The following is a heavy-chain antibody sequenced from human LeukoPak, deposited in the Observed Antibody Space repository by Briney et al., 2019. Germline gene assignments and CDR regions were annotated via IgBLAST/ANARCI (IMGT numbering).Heavy chain of an antibody. CDR1: GGSISSSSYY. CDR3: ARVNSRRGYCSSTSCYYYYYYGMDV. D-gene: IGHD2-2*01. J-gene: IGHJ6*02. CDR2: INHSGST. V-gene: IGHV4-39*07. Sequence: PSETLSLTCTVSGGSISSSSYYWSWIRQPPGKGLEWIGEINHSGSTNYNPSLKSRVTISVDTSKNQFSLKLSSVTAADTAVYYCARVNSRRGYCSSTSCYYYYYYGMDVWGQGTTVTVSS.